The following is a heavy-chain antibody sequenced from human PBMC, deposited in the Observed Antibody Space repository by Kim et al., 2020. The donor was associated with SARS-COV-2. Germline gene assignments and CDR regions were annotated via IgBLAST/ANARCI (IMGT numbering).Heavy chain of an antibody. CDR1: GFTFSSYE. CDR2: ISSSGSTI. Sequence: GGSLRLSCAASGFTFSSYEMNWVRQAPGKGLEWVSYISSSGSTIYYADSVKGRFTISRDNAKNSLYLQMNSLRAEDTAVYYCARNLRLPSLTDYWGQGTLVTVSS. J-gene: IGHJ4*02. CDR3: ARNLRLPSLTDY. V-gene: IGHV3-48*03.